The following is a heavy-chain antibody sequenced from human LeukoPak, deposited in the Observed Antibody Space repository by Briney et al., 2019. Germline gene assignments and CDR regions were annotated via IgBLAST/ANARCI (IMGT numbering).Heavy chain of an antibody. V-gene: IGHV4-39*07. CDR1: GGSISSSSYY. Sequence: SETLSLTCTVSGGSISSSSYYWGWIRQPPGKGLEWIGSIYYSGSTYYNPSLKSRVTISVDTSKNQFSLKLSSVTAADTAVYYCARGGLWFGKINWFDPWGQGTLVTVSS. CDR2: IYYSGST. D-gene: IGHD3-10*01. J-gene: IGHJ5*02. CDR3: ARGGLWFGKINWFDP.